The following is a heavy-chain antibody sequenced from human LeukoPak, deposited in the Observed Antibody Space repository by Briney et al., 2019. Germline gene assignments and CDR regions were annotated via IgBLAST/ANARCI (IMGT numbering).Heavy chain of an antibody. CDR3: AAGFGELFDY. CDR1: GGSISSSSYY. D-gene: IGHD3-10*01. Sequence: SETLSLTCTVSGGSISSSSYYWGWIRQPPGKGLEWIGSIYYSGSTYYNPSLKSRVTISVDTSKNQFSLKLSSVTAADTAVYYCAAGFGELFDYWGQGTLVTVSS. CDR2: IYYSGST. J-gene: IGHJ4*02. V-gene: IGHV4-39*01.